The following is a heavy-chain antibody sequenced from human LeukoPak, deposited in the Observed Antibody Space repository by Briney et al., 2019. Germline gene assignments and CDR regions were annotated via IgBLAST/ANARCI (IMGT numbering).Heavy chain of an antibody. V-gene: IGHV3-43*01. CDR3: AKDETPRRGGHKDYFDY. CDR2: ISWDGGST. CDR1: GFTLDDYT. Sequence: GGSLRLSCAASGFTLDDYTMYWVRQAPGKGLEGVSLISWDGGSTYYADSVKGRFTISRDNSKNSLYLQMNSLRTEDTALYYCAKDETPRRGGHKDYFDYWGQGTLVTVSS. D-gene: IGHD5-24*01. J-gene: IGHJ4*02.